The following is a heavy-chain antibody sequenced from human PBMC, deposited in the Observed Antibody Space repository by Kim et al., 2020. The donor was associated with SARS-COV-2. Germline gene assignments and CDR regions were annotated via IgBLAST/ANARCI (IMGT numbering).Heavy chain of an antibody. V-gene: IGHV4-31*03. CDR3: ASMYYYDSSGYPLRY. Sequence: SETLSLTCTVSGGSISSGGYYWSWIRQHPGKGLEWIGYIYYSGSTYYNPSLKSRVTISVDTSKNQFSLKLSSVTAADTAVYYCASMYYYDSSGYPLRYWGQGTLVTVSS. CDR1: GGSISSGGYY. CDR2: IYYSGST. D-gene: IGHD3-22*01. J-gene: IGHJ4*02.